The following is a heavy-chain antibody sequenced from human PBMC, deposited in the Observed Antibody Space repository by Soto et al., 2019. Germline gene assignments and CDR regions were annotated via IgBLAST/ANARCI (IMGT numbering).Heavy chain of an antibody. CDR3: AREGAGYRYGYW. Sequence: SNTLSHTCATSEHKVSSNSATWSWIRQFPLRGLEWLGNTYYRSRLYNDYADSVKSRITINSDTSKNQFSLQLNSVTLEDTAVYYCAREGAGYRYGYW. J-gene: IGHJ2*01. CDR2: TYYRSRLYN. V-gene: IGHV6-1*01. D-gene: IGHD5-18*01. CDR1: EHKVSSNSAT.